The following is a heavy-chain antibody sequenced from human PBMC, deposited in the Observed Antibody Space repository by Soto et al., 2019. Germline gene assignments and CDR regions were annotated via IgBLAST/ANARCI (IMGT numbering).Heavy chain of an antibody. D-gene: IGHD3-9*01. Sequence: SETLSLTCTVSCGSISSGGYYWSWIREDAGKGLEWIGYIYYSGSTYYNPSLKSRVTISVDTSKNQFSLKLSSVTAADTAVYYCASGILNGYYRGVWVIDIWGQGTMVTVSS. CDR1: CGSISSGGYY. CDR3: ASGILNGYYRGVWVIDI. V-gene: IGHV4-31*03. CDR2: IYYSGST. J-gene: IGHJ3*02.